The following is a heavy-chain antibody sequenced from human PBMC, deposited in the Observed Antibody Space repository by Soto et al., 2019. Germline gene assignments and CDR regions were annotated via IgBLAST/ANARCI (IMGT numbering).Heavy chain of an antibody. CDR1: GGSISSSSHY. D-gene: IGHD5-12*01. CDR2: IYYSGSS. CDR3: ARLSGRGYSDYDCD. Sequence: SETLSLTCTVSGGSISSSSHYWGWIRQPPGKGLEWIASIYYSGSSYYSPSLKSRVTISVDTSKNQFSLKLSSVTAADTAVYYCARLSGRGYSDYDCDWGQGTLVTVSS. V-gene: IGHV4-39*01. J-gene: IGHJ4*02.